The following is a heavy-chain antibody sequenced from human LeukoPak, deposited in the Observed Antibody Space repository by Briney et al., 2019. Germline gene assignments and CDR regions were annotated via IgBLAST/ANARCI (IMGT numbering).Heavy chain of an antibody. J-gene: IGHJ4*02. CDR3: ARGASVSSYLTPFDY. Sequence: SVKVSCKAAAGTFISYDISWVRQAPGQGREWMGRIIPILGIANYAQKFQGRVTITADKSTSTAYMELSSLRSEDTAVYYCARGASVSSYLTPFDYWGQGTLVTVSS. D-gene: IGHD1-26*01. CDR1: AGTFISYD. CDR2: IIPILGIA. V-gene: IGHV1-69*04.